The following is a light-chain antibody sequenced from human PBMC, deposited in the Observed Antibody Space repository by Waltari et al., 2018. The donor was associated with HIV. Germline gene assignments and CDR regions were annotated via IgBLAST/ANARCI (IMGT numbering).Light chain of an antibody. CDR1: SGSVASNY. CDR2: EDD. J-gene: IGLJ3*02. Sequence: ILTQPHSVSESPGKTVIISCTGSSGSVASNYVQWYQLRPGNAPRTVIYEDDKRPSGFPERFSCSIDGSSNSASLISSVLKPEDEGDYYCQSYDNSNWVFGGGTKLTV. V-gene: IGLV6-57*02. CDR3: QSYDNSNWV.